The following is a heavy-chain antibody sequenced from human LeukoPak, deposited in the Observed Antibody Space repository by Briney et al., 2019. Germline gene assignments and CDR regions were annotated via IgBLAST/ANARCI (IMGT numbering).Heavy chain of an antibody. J-gene: IGHJ4*02. Sequence: GGSLRLSCAASGFTFSNYWMHWVRQAPGKGLVWVSRINSDGINTSYADSVKGRFTISRDNAKNTLNLQMNSLRAEDTAVYYCAREPRNYDILTGYYIDYFDYWGQGTLVTVSS. V-gene: IGHV3-74*01. CDR2: INSDGINT. CDR1: GFTFSNYW. CDR3: AREPRNYDILTGYYIDYFDY. D-gene: IGHD3-9*01.